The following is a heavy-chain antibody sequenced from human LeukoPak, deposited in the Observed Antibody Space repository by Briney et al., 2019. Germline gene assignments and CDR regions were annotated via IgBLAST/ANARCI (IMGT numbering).Heavy chain of an antibody. Sequence: PSETLSLTCTVSGGSISSYFWSWIRQPAGKGLEWIGRIYTSGNTNYNPTLQGRVTMSIDTSKNQFSLNVTSVTAADTAVYYCAREAGSERYFDSWGQGTLVTVSS. V-gene: IGHV4-4*07. J-gene: IGHJ4*02. CDR3: AREAGSERYFDS. CDR1: GGSISSYF. CDR2: IYTSGNT.